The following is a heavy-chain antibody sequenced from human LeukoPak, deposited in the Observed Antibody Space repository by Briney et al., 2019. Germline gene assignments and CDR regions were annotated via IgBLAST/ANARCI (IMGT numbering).Heavy chain of an antibody. CDR2: IWYDGSNK. J-gene: IGHJ4*02. D-gene: IGHD2-2*01. CDR1: GFTFSSYG. V-gene: IGHV3-30*02. CDR3: AKDWRYCSSTSCSI. Sequence: GGSLRLSCAASGFTFSSYGMHWVRQAPGKGLEWVAFIWYDGSNKYYADSVKGRFTISRDNSKNTLYLQMNSLRAEDTAVYYCAKDWRYCSSTSCSIWGQGALVTVSS.